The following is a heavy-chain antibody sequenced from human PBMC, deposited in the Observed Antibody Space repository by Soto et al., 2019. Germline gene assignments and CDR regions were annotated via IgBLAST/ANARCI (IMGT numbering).Heavy chain of an antibody. Sequence: SVKVSCKASGGTFSSYAISWVRQAPGQGLEWMGGIIPIFGTANYAQKFQGRVTITADESTSTAYMELSSLRSEDTAVYYCARTSKAAAYYYYYGMDVWGQGTTVTVSS. CDR3: ARTSKAAAYYYYYGMDV. J-gene: IGHJ6*02. CDR1: GGTFSSYA. V-gene: IGHV1-69*13. CDR2: IIPIFGTA. D-gene: IGHD6-13*01.